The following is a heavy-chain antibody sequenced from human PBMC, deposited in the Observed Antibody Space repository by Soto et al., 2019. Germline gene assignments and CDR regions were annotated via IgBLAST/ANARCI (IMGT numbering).Heavy chain of an antibody. J-gene: IGHJ6*02. Sequence: QVQLVQSRAEVKKPGASVKVSCKASGYTFTSYGITWVRQAPGQGLEWLGWINGYNGNTNYAQKLQGRVTMTTDTSTSTAYMELRSLRSDDTAVYYCARMGDVPYYYYGMDVWGQGTTVTVSS. CDR1: GYTFTSYG. D-gene: IGHD3-16*01. CDR2: INGYNGNT. V-gene: IGHV1-18*01. CDR3: ARMGDVPYYYYGMDV.